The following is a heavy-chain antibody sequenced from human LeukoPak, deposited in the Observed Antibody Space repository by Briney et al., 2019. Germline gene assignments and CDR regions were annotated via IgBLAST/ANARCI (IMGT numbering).Heavy chain of an antibody. V-gene: IGHV4-59*08. Sequence: PSETLSLTCTVSGGSISSYYWSWIWQPPGKGLEWIGYIYYSGSTNYNPSLKSRVTISVDTSKNQFSLKLSSVTAADTAVYYCARLLGARRKYDAFDIWGQGTMVTVSS. CDR2: IYYSGST. CDR1: GGSISSYY. J-gene: IGHJ3*02. D-gene: IGHD3-16*01. CDR3: ARLLGARRKYDAFDI.